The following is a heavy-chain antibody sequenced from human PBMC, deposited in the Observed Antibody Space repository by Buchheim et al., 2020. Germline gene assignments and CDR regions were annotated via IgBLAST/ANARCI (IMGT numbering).Heavy chain of an antibody. CDR3: ARAGGILTGYSTHVY. V-gene: IGHV4-34*01. CDR2: INHSGST. J-gene: IGHJ4*02. CDR1: GGSFSGYY. Sequence: QVQLQQWGAGLLKPSETLSLTCAVYGGSFSGYYWSWIRQPPGKGLEWIGEINHSGSTNYNPSLKSRVTISVDTSKNQFSLKLSSVTAADTAVYYCARAGGILTGYSTHVYWGQGTL. D-gene: IGHD3-9*01.